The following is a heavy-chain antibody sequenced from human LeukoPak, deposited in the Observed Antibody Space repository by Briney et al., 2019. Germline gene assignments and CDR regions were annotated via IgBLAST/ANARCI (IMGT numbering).Heavy chain of an antibody. D-gene: IGHD2-15*01. J-gene: IGHJ4*02. Sequence: SETLSLTCTVSGGSISSGSYYWSWIWQPAGKGLEWIGRIYTSGSTNYNPSLKSRVTRSVDTSKNQFSLKLSSVTAADTAVYYCARVPSVAAMTVWGQGTLVTVSS. CDR1: GGSISSGSYY. CDR2: IYTSGST. CDR3: ARVPSVAAMTV. V-gene: IGHV4-61*02.